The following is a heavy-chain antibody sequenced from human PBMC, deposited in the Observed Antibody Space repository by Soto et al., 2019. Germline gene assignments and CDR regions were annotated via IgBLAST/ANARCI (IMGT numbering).Heavy chain of an antibody. V-gene: IGHV1-2*02. CDR1: GYTFTDYY. CDR2: INPNSGGT. Sequence: XSVKVSFKASGYTFTDYYLQWVRQAPGQGLEWMGWINPNSGGTKYAQKFQGRVTMTRDTSISTAYIELSRLRSVDTALYYCARDGGIPGTRHLLDYGMDVWGQGTTVTVSS. J-gene: IGHJ6*02. D-gene: IGHD1-7*01. CDR3: ARDGGIPGTRHLLDYGMDV.